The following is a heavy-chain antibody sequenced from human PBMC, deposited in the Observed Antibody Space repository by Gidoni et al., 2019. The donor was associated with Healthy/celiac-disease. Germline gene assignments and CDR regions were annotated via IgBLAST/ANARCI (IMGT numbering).Heavy chain of an antibody. Sequence: QVQLVQSGAEVKKPGSSVKVSCKASGGTFSSYAISWVRQAPGQGLVWLGGIIPIFGTASYAQKFQGRVTITADEATSTAYRELSSLRSEDTAVYYCAARLRDYYDSSGYYYGADAFDIWGQGTMVTVSS. V-gene: IGHV1-69*01. J-gene: IGHJ3*02. CDR3: AARLRDYYDSSGYYYGADAFDI. D-gene: IGHD3-22*01. CDR2: IIPIFGTA. CDR1: GGTFSSYA.